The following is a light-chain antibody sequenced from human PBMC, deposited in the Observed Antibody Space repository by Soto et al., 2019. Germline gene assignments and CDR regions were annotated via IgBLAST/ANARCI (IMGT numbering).Light chain of an antibody. CDR2: SDT. CDR1: DIGSKG. J-gene: IGLJ2*01. V-gene: IGLV3-21*01. CDR3: QVWDSGSSHVV. Sequence: SSELTQPPSVSVAPGKTASISCGGNDIGSKGVHWYQQKPGQAPVLVIYSDTDLPPVIPERFSGSNSANLATLTISRVEAXXXADYYCQVWDSGSSHVVFGGGTKLTVL.